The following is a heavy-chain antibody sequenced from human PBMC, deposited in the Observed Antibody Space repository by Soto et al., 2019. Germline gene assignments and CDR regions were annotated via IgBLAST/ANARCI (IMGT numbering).Heavy chain of an antibody. D-gene: IGHD6-19*01. CDR2: ISGSGGST. J-gene: IGHJ4*02. CDR3: AKVWGHSSGWYPRPRYYFDY. V-gene: IGHV3-23*01. Sequence: PGGSLRLPCAASGFTFSSYAMSWVRQAPGKGLEWVSAISGSGGSTYYADSVKGRFTISRDNSKNTLYLQMNSLRAEDTAVYYCAKVWGHSSGWYPRPRYYFDYWGQGTLVTVSS. CDR1: GFTFSSYA.